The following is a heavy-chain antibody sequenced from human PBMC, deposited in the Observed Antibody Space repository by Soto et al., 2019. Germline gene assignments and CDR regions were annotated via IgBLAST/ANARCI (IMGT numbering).Heavy chain of an antibody. CDR1: GFTFSSYA. CDR2: ISGSGGST. V-gene: IGHV3-23*01. CDR3: AKTAYSILGYCSSTSCYLYFDY. Sequence: GGSLRLSCAASGFTFSSYAMSWVRQAPGKGLEWVSAISGSGGSTYYADSVKGRFTISRDNSKNTLYLQMNSLRAEDTAVYYCAKTAYSILGYCSSTSCYLYFDYWGHGTLVTVSS. D-gene: IGHD2-2*01. J-gene: IGHJ4*01.